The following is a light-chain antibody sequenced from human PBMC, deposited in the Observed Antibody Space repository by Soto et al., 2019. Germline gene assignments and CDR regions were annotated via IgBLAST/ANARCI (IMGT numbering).Light chain of an antibody. V-gene: IGKV1-33*01. Sequence: DIQMTQSPSSLSASVGDRVTITCQASQDISNFLNRYQQKPGKAPNILIYGASALEAGVPARFSGSGSGTDFTFTIGSLQPEDIATYYFQQYDSLPYTFGQGTKLEIK. J-gene: IGKJ2*01. CDR1: QDISNF. CDR2: GAS. CDR3: QQYDSLPYT.